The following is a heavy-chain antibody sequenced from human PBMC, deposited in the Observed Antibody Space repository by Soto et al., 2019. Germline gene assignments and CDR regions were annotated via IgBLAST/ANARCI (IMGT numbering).Heavy chain of an antibody. CDR3: ARDRIVVVPAAGAWWFDP. V-gene: IGHV3-21*01. J-gene: IGHJ5*02. D-gene: IGHD2-2*01. CDR1: GFTFSSYS. Sequence: NPGGSLRLSCAASGFTFSSYSMNWVRQAPGKGLEWVSSISSSSSYIYYADSVKGRFTIPRDNAKNSLYLQMDSLRAEDTAVYYCARDRIVVVPAAGAWWFDPWGQGTLVTVSS. CDR2: ISSSSSYI.